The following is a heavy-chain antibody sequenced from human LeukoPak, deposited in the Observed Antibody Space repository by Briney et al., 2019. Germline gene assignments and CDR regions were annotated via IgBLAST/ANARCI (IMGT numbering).Heavy chain of an antibody. CDR3: AKDADYCSSTSCSIILPWPKYYFDY. CDR2: SRNKANSYTT. J-gene: IGHJ4*02. D-gene: IGHD2-2*01. CDR1: GFTFSDHY. V-gene: IGHV3-72*01. Sequence: GGSLRLSCAASGFTFSDHYMDWVRQAPGKGLEWVGRSRNKANSYTTEYAASVKGRFSISRDDSKTSLYLQMNSLKSDDTAVYYCAKDADYCSSTSCSIILPWPKYYFDYWGQGTLVTVSS.